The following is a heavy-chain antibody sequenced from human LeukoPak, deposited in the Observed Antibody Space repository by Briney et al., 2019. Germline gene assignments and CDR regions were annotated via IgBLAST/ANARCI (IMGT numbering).Heavy chain of an antibody. CDR2: INHSGST. Sequence: SETLSLTCTVSGGSISSYYWSWIRQPPGKGLEWIGEINHSGSTNYNPSLKSRVTISVDTSKNQFSLKLSSVTAADTAVYYCARRGPSGSYPNWFDPWGQGTLVTVSS. CDR3: ARRGPSGSYPNWFDP. J-gene: IGHJ5*02. D-gene: IGHD1-26*01. CDR1: GGSISSYY. V-gene: IGHV4-34*01.